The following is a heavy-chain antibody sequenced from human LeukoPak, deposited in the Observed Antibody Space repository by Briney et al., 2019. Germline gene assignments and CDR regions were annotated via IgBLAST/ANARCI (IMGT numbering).Heavy chain of an antibody. CDR3: AIGGTYGSGS. CDR2: INNDGSTT. CDR1: GFSFANTW. V-gene: IGHV3-74*01. D-gene: IGHD3-10*01. Sequence: GGSLRLSCAASGFSFANTWMHWVRQAPGKGLVWVSLINNDGSTTNYADSVKGRFTISRDNAKNTVYLQMNSLRAEDTAVYYCAIGGTYGSGSWGQGTLVTVSS. J-gene: IGHJ4*02.